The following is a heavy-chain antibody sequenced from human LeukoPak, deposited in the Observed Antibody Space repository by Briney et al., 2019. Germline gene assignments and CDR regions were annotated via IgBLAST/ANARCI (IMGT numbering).Heavy chain of an antibody. CDR1: GGSISSGDYY. CDR2: IYYSGNT. V-gene: IGHV4-30-4*01. CDR3: ARESGERLYFDY. D-gene: IGHD1-26*01. Sequence: SGTLSLTCTVSGGSISSGDYYWSWIRQPPGKGLEWIGYIYYSGNTNYNPSLKSRLSISINTSKNQFSLKMSSVTAADTAVYYCARESGERLYFDYWGQGTLVTVSS. J-gene: IGHJ4*02.